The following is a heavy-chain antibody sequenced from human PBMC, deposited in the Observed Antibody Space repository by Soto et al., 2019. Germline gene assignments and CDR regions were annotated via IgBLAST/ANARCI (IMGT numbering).Heavy chain of an antibody. V-gene: IGHV1-18*01. Sequence: QVQLVQSGAEVKKPGASVKVSCKASGYTFTTHGISWVRQVPGQGLEWMGWVRGDNGHTNYAQGLKGRVTMTTDTSTNTAYMEPRSLRSHDTAVYYCARDLAYCRSGTCYREWFDPWGQGTLVTVSS. CDR2: VRGDNGHT. J-gene: IGHJ5*02. D-gene: IGHD2-15*01. CDR3: ARDLAYCRSGTCYREWFDP. CDR1: GYTFTTHG.